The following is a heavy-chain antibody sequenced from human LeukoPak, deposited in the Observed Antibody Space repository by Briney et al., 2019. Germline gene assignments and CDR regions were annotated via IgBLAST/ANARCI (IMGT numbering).Heavy chain of an antibody. D-gene: IGHD3-10*01. Sequence: GGSLRLSCAASGFTFSSYAMSWVRQAPGKGLEWVSAISGSGGSTYYADSVKGRFTISRDNSKNTLYLQMNSLRAEDTAVYYCAKDPTPWFGELSTLYYFDYWGQGTLVTVSS. CDR3: AKDPTPWFGELSTLYYFDY. V-gene: IGHV3-23*01. CDR2: ISGSGGST. CDR1: GFTFSSYA. J-gene: IGHJ4*02.